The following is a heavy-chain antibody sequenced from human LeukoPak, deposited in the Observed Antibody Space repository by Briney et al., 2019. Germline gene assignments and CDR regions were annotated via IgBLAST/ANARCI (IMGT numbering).Heavy chain of an antibody. CDR2: INPSGGST. D-gene: IGHD6-13*01. Sequence: GASVKVSCKASGYTFTSYYMHWVRQAPGQGLEWMGIINPSGGSTSYAQKFQGRVTMTRDMSTSTVYMEPSSLRSEETAVYYCARESWHNAFDIWGQGTMVTVSS. V-gene: IGHV1-46*01. J-gene: IGHJ3*02. CDR3: ARESWHNAFDI. CDR1: GYTFTSYY.